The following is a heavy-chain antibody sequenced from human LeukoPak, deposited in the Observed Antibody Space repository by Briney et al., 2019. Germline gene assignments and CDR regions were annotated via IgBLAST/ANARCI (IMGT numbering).Heavy chain of an antibody. J-gene: IGHJ3*01. CDR3: ARDGVGTAFDL. CDR2: VSYDGSGE. Sequence: GRSLRLSCAASGFIFRSYPMHWVRQAPGKGLEWVAVVSYDGSGENYADSVNGRFAISRDNSKNTLYLQMNSLRAEDTAVFYCARDGVGTAFDLWGQGTMVTVSS. V-gene: IGHV3-30*01. CDR1: GFIFRSYP. D-gene: IGHD1-26*01.